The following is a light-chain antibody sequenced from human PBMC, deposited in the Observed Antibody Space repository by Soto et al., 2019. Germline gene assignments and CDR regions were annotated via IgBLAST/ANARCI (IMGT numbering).Light chain of an antibody. Sequence: EIVLTQSPGTLSSSPGERATLSCRASQSVSSSYLAWYQQKPRQAPRLLIYGASSRATGIPDRFSGSGSGTDFTLTISRLEPEDFAVYYCQQYNTWPPITFGQGTRLEIK. CDR1: QSVSSSY. CDR2: GAS. J-gene: IGKJ5*01. CDR3: QQYNTWPPIT. V-gene: IGKV3-20*01.